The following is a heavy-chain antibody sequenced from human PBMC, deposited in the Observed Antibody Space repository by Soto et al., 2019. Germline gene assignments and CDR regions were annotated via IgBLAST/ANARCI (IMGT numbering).Heavy chain of an antibody. CDR3: ARGANIVVNAFDI. Sequence: QVQLVQSGAEVKKPGASVKVSCKASGYTFTSYAMHWVRQAPGQSLEWMGWINAGNGNTKYSQKFQGRVTITRDTSASTAYMELSSLRSEDTAVYYCARGANIVVNAFDIWGQGTMVTVSS. D-gene: IGHD2-15*01. CDR2: INAGNGNT. CDR1: GYTFTSYA. V-gene: IGHV1-3*01. J-gene: IGHJ3*02.